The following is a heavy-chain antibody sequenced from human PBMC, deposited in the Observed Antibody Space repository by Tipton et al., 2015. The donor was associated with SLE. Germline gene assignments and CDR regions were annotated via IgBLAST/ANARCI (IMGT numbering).Heavy chain of an antibody. Sequence: TLSLTCTVSGGSISSYYWSWIRQPPGKGLEWIGYIYYSGSTNYNPSLKSRVTISVDTSKNQFALKLSSVTAADTAVYYCATSDYGDYVPYAFYIWGQGTMVTVSS. CDR2: IYYSGST. CDR3: ATSDYGDYVPYAFYI. CDR1: GGSISSYY. D-gene: IGHD4-17*01. J-gene: IGHJ3*02. V-gene: IGHV4-59*08.